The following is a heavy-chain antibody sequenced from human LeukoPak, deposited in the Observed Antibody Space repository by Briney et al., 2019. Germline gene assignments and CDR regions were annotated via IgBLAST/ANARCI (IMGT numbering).Heavy chain of an antibody. V-gene: IGHV1-2*02. J-gene: IGHJ5*02. Sequence: ASVKVSCKASGYIFTGYYMHWVRQAPGQGLEWMGWINPNSGGTNYAQKFQGRVTMTRDTSISTAYMELSRLRSGDTAVYYCASGYSYGSSWFDPWGQGTLVTVSS. CDR1: GYIFTGYY. CDR2: INPNSGGT. CDR3: ASGYSYGSSWFDP. D-gene: IGHD5-18*01.